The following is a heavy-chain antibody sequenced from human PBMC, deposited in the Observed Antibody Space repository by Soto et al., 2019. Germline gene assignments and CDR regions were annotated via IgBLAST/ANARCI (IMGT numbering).Heavy chain of an antibody. CDR2: IYPGDSDI. CDR3: ARHFGLGILVAGMFVDV. D-gene: IGHD6-19*01. CDR1: GCTFNTYW. V-gene: IGHV5-51*01. J-gene: IGHJ6*02. Sequence: GESLKISCKGSGCTFNTYWIGWVRQMPGKGLEWMGIIYPGDSDIRYSPSFQGKVTISADKSISTAYLQWSSLKASDTATYYCARHFGLGILVAGMFVDVWGQGTTVTVSS.